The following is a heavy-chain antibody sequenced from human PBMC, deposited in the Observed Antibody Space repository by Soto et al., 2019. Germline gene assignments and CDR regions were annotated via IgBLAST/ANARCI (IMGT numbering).Heavy chain of an antibody. Sequence: EVQLVESGGGLVQPGGSLRLSCAASGFTFSDSWMDWVRQAPGKGPEWVANIKHDGSEKNYVVSVKGRFTISRDNAKNSLYLQMNRLRAEDSAVYYCASLGRHGWGQGTTVTVSS. CDR1: GFTFSDSW. D-gene: IGHD3-16*01. V-gene: IGHV3-7*01. J-gene: IGHJ6*02. CDR3: ASLGRHG. CDR2: IKHDGSEK.